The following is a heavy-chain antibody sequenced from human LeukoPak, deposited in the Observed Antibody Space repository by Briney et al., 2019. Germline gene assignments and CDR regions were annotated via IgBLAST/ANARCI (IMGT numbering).Heavy chain of an antibody. Sequence: GGSLRLSCAASGFSFSNYGMSWVRQSPGKGLEWVSYIGSGGGTISYADSVKGRFTISRDNAENSLYLQMNGLRDEDTAVYYCARYTNGFGYWGQGTLVTVSS. D-gene: IGHD1-1*01. CDR3: ARYTNGFGY. CDR1: GFSFSNYG. J-gene: IGHJ4*02. CDR2: IGSGGGTI. V-gene: IGHV3-48*02.